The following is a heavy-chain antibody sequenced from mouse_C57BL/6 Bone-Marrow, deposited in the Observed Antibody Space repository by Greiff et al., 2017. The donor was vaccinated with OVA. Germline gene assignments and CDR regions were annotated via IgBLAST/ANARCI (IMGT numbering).Heavy chain of an antibody. CDR3: ARPYDYDRDYYAMDD. J-gene: IGHJ4*01. Sequence: QVQLKQPGAELVKPGASVKLSCKASGYTFTSYWMHWVKQRPGQGLEWIGMIHPNSGSTNYNEKFKSKATLTVDKSSSTAYMQLSSLTSEDSAVYYCARPYDYDRDYYAMDDWGQGTAVTVSS. CDR1: GYTFTSYW. D-gene: IGHD2-4*01. CDR2: IHPNSGST. V-gene: IGHV1-64*01.